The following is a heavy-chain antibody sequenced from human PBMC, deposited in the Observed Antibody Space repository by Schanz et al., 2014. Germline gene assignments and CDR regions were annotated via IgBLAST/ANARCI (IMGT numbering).Heavy chain of an antibody. D-gene: IGHD2-8*02. J-gene: IGHJ3*01. CDR2: ISPYNGNT. Sequence: QVHLVQSGAEVHKPGASLKISCKASGYTFTNFFLHWVRQAPGQGLEWMGWISPYNGNTNYAPKVQGRVTVTTDTSTSTVYMELRSLTSDDTAVYYCATMWGYCTATACQILEVLDVWGQGTMVTVSS. CDR3: ATMWGYCTATACQILEVLDV. V-gene: IGHV1-18*04. CDR1: GYTFTNFF.